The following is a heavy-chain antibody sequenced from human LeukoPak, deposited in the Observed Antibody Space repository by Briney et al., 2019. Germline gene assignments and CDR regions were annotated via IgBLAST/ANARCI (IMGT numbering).Heavy chain of an antibody. CDR1: GYTFTGYY. J-gene: IGHJ4*02. V-gene: IGHV1-24*01. D-gene: IGHD1-26*01. CDR3: ATFEAGDFDY. CDR2: FDPEDGET. Sequence: ASVKVSCKASGYTFTGYYMHWVRQAPGKGLEWMGGFDPEDGETIYAQKFQGRVTMTEDTSTDTAYMELSSLRSEDTAVYYCATFEAGDFDYWGQGTLVTVSS.